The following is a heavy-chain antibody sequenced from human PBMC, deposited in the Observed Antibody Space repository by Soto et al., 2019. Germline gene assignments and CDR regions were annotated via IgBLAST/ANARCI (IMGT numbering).Heavy chain of an antibody. J-gene: IGHJ5*01. CDR3: PSVLRFCSSPAWPPRNWFES. D-gene: IGHD2-2*01. CDR2: MFYTGNT. CDR1: GASISSVAYY. V-gene: IGHV4-30-4*01. Sequence: SPTLSLSSSVSGASISSVAYYWQLVREAPGKGLEWIGYMFYTGNTYYNPSLKSRITISMDTSKNQFSLRLTSVAAADTAAYHRPSVLRFCSSPAWPPRNWFESW.